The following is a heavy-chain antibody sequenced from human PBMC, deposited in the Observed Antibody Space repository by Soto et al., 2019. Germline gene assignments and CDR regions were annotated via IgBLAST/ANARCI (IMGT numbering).Heavy chain of an antibody. Sequence: SESLSLACAVCCYSIRSGYVGGWIQQTLGKGQGWIGNMHHGGTSYCNPSLKSRVSMSVDTSKNQFTLKLRAVTAADTAVYYCSRDGGKFVSTVYFDWWGQRTLVTVSS. D-gene: IGHD4-4*01. J-gene: IGHJ4*02. CDR1: CYSIRSGYV. CDR3: SRDGGKFVSTVYFDW. CDR2: MHHGGTS. V-gene: IGHV4-38-2*02.